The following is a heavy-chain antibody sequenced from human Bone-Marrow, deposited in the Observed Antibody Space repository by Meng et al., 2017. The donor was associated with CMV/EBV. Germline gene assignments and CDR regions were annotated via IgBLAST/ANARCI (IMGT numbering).Heavy chain of an antibody. CDR2: IRYDGNNK. D-gene: IGHD2-15*01. Sequence: GESLKISCAASGFTFSSYGMHWVRQAPGKGLEWVAFIRYDGNNKYYADSVKGRFTIFRDNSKNTLYLQMNSLRAEDTAVYYCARESVIWQLRAAFDIWGQGTMVTVSS. V-gene: IGHV3-30*02. J-gene: IGHJ3*02. CDR3: ARESVIWQLRAAFDI. CDR1: GFTFSSYG.